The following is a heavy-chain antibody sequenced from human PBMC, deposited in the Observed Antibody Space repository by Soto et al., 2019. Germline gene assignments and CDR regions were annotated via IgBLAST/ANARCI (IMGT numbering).Heavy chain of an antibody. CDR3: ARAGSGSPLDH. D-gene: IGHD1-26*01. CDR1: GFTFSDHY. Sequence: EVQLVESGGGLVQPGGSLRLSCAASGFTFSDHYMDWVRQAPGKGLEWVGRSRNTARSYTTEYAASVKGRFTISRDDAKNSRYLQINSLQTEDTAIYYCARAGSGSPLDHWGERKLVTVAS. V-gene: IGHV3-72*01. J-gene: IGHJ4*02. CDR2: SRNTARSYTT.